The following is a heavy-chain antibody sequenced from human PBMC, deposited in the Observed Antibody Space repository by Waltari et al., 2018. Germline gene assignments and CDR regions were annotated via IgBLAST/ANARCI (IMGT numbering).Heavy chain of an antibody. Sequence: QVQLVQSGAEVKKPGASVKVSYKASGYTFTSYYMHWVRQAPGQGLEWMGIINPRGGSTSYAQKFQGRVTMTRDTSTSTVYMELSSLRSEDTAVYYCASKGEYSSSSGAFDIWGQGTMVTVSS. V-gene: IGHV1-46*01. CDR2: INPRGGST. CDR1: GYTFTSYY. CDR3: ASKGEYSSSSGAFDI. J-gene: IGHJ3*02. D-gene: IGHD6-6*01.